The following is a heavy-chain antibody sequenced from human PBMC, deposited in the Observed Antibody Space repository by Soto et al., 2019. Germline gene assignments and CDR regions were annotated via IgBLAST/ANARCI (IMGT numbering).Heavy chain of an antibody. V-gene: IGHV3-15*01. D-gene: IGHD2-2*03. CDR2: IKSITDGGTT. CDR1: GITFSNAW. J-gene: IGHJ6*02. Sequence: GGSLRLSCAASGITFSNAWMTWVRQAPGKGLEWVGHIKSITDGGTTDYAAPVKGRFTISRDDSKDTLYLQMNNLRTEDTAVYHCTTDSVDIVVVPATFGMDVWGQGTTVTVSS. CDR3: TTDSVDIVVVPATFGMDV.